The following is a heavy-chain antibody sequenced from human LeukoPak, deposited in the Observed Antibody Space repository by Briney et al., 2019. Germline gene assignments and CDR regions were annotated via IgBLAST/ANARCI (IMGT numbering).Heavy chain of an antibody. CDR2: ITPSGGST. CDR1: GYTFTSYY. V-gene: IGHV1-46*01. CDR3: ARVQGITTVPGIDAFDI. J-gene: IGHJ3*02. Sequence: VASVKVSCKASGYTFTSYYMHWVRRAPGQGLEWMGIITPSGGSTSYAQKFQGRVTMTRDTSTSTVYMELSSLRSEDTAVYYCARVQGITTVPGIDAFDIWGQGTMVTVSS. D-gene: IGHD3-10*01.